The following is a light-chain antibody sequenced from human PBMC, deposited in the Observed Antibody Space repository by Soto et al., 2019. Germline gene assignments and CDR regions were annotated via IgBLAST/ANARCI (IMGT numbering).Light chain of an antibody. J-gene: IGKJ5*01. CDR3: QQSYSTPLG. V-gene: IGKV1-39*01. CDR1: QNISSY. CDR2: AAS. Sequence: DIQLTQSPSSLSASVGDRVTITCRASQNISSYLNWYQQKPGIAPKLLIYAASSLQSGVPSRFSGSGSETDFTLTISSLQPEDFATYYCQQSYSTPLGFGQGTRLEIK.